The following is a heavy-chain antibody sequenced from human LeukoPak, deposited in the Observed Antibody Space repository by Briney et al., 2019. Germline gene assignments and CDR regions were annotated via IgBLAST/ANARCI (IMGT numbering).Heavy chain of an antibody. CDR1: GFTVSSNY. V-gene: IGHV3-53*01. Sequence: GGSLRLSCGASGFTVSSNYMSWVRQAPGKGLEWVSVIYSDGRIHYADSAKGRFAISRDDSKNTLYLQMNSLRAEDTAVYYCARESGYSYGLAGFFDYWGQGTLVTVSS. D-gene: IGHD5-18*01. J-gene: IGHJ4*02. CDR2: IYSDGRI. CDR3: ARESGYSYGLAGFFDY.